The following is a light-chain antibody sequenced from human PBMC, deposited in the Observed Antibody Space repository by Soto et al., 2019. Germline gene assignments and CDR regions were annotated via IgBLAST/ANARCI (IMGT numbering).Light chain of an antibody. CDR1: SSNIGRNS. CDR2: GNN. V-gene: IGLV1-44*01. Sequence: QSVLAQAPSVSGTPGQRVTITCSGSSSNIGRNSVNWYQHLPGTAPKLLTHGNNHRPSGVPDRFSGSKSGTSASLAISGLQHEDEADYCCAAWDDSLNAHVFG. CDR3: AAWDDSLNAHV. J-gene: IGLJ7*01.